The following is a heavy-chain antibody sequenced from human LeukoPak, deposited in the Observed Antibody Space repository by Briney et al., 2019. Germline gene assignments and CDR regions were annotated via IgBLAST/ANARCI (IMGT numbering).Heavy chain of an antibody. V-gene: IGHV4-59*01. D-gene: IGHD3-10*01. CDR2: IYYSGST. Sequence: SETLSLTCTVSGGSISSYYWSWIRQPPGKGLEWIGYIYYSGSTNYNPSLKSRVTISVDTSKNQFSLKLSSVTAAGTAVYYCARAGGGYYGDYWGQGTLVTVSS. J-gene: IGHJ4*02. CDR3: ARAGGGYYGDY. CDR1: GGSISSYY.